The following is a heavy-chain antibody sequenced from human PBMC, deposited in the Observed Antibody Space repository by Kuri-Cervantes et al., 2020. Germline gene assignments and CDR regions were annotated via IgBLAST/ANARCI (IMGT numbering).Heavy chain of an antibody. J-gene: IGHJ5*02. V-gene: IGHV3-52*01. CDR3: ARRRLGALGWFDP. CDR2: IKCDGSEK. CDR1: GFTFSSSW. Sequence: GGSLRLSCAASGFTFSSSWMHWVCQAPEKGLEWVADIKCDGSEKYYVDSVKGRFTISRDNAKNSLYLQMNSLRDEDTAVYYCARRRLGALGWFDPWGQGTLVTVSS. D-gene: IGHD3-10*01.